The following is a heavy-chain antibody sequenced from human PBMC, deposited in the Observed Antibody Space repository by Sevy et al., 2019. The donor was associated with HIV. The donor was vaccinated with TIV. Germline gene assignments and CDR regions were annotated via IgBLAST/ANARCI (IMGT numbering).Heavy chain of an antibody. CDR3: ARDRVVVAATASYMDV. J-gene: IGHJ6*03. V-gene: IGHV3-74*01. CDR1: GFTFSSYW. Sequence: GGSLRLSCAASGFTFSSYWMHWVRQAPGKGLVWVSRINSDGSSTSYADSVKGRFTIFRDNVKNTLYLQMNSLRAEDTAVYYCARDRVVVAATASYMDVWGKGTTVTVSS. D-gene: IGHD2-15*01. CDR2: INSDGSST.